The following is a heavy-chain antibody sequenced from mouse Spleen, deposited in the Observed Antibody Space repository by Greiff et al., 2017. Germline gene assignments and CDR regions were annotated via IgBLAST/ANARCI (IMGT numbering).Heavy chain of an antibody. CDR2: ISGGGSYT. J-gene: IGHJ2*01. CDR1: GFTFSSYG. Sequence: EVQRVESGGGLVKPGGSLKLSCAASGFTFSSYGMSWVRQTPEKRLEWVATISGGGSYTYYPDSVKGRFTISRDNAKNNLYLQMSSLRSEDTALYYCARHWDYFDYWGQGTTLTVSS. V-gene: IGHV5-9-2*01. CDR3: ARHWDYFDY. D-gene: IGHD4-1*01.